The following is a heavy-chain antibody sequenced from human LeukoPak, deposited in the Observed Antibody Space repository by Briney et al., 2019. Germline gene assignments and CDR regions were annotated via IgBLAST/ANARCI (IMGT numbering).Heavy chain of an antibody. D-gene: IGHD3-22*01. Sequence: GGSLRLSCAASGFTFSRYWMSWVRQAPGKGLEWVANIKQDGSEKYYVDPVKGRFTISRDNAKNSLYLQMHSLRAEDTAVYYCARDEVSYYYDRSASGFDYWGQGTLVTVSS. CDR1: GFTFSRYW. V-gene: IGHV3-7*01. CDR3: ARDEVSYYYDRSASGFDY. CDR2: IKQDGSEK. J-gene: IGHJ4*02.